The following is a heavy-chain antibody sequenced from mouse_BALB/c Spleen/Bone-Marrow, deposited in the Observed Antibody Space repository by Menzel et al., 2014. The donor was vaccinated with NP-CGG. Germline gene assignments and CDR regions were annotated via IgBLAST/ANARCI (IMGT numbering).Heavy chain of an antibody. Sequence: EVKDEESGPSLVKPSQTLSLTCSVTGDSITNAYWNWIRKFPGNKIDYMGYISYSGNTYYNPSLKSRISITRDTSKNQFYLQLNSVTTEDTATYFCARGTGYYFDYWGQGTTLTVSS. D-gene: IGHD3-3*01. CDR1: GDSITNAY. V-gene: IGHV3-8*02. CDR2: ISYSGNT. J-gene: IGHJ2*01. CDR3: ARGTGYYFDY.